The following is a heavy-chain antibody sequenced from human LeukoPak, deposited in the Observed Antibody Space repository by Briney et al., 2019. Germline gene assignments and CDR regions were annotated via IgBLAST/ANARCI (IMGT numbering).Heavy chain of an antibody. CDR2: INHSGST. CDR1: GGSFSGYY. D-gene: IGHD5-12*01. CDR3: ARGARTPSGYGSRTAGRANWFDP. V-gene: IGHV4-34*01. Sequence: PSETLFLTCAVYGGSFSGYYWSWIRQPPGKGLEWIGEINHSGSTNYNPSLKSRVTISVDTSKNQFSLKLSSVTAADTAVYYCARGARTPSGYGSRTAGRANWFDPWGQGTLVTVSS. J-gene: IGHJ5*02.